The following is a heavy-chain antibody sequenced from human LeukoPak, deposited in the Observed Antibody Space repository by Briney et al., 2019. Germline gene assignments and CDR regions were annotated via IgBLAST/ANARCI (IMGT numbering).Heavy chain of an antibody. CDR1: GGSISSGDYY. J-gene: IGHJ4*02. V-gene: IGHV4-30-4*01. D-gene: IGHD3-3*01. CDR3: ARAVRGVTIFGVVIYFDY. Sequence: SQTLSLTCTVSGGSISSGDYYWSWIRQPPGKGLEWIGYIYYSGSTYYNPSLKSRITISVDTSKNQFSLKLSSVTAADTAVYYCARAVRGVTIFGVVIYFDYWGQGTLVTVSS. CDR2: IYYSGST.